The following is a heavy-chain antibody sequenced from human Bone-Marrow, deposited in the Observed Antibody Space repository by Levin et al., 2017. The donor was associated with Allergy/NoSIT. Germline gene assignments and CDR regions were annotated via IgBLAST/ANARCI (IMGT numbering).Heavy chain of an antibody. D-gene: IGHD3-22*01. V-gene: IGHV4-59*01. CDR1: GGSISNYY. J-gene: IGHJ5*02. CDR2: IHDSGNT. Sequence: SETLSLTCSVSGGSISNYYWSWIRQPPGKGLEWIGYIHDSGNTNYNPSLKNRITMSVDTSKNQFSLKMTYVTAADTAVYFCARGYYDSSPYNCFDPWGQGTLVTVSS. CDR3: ARGYYDSSPYNCFDP.